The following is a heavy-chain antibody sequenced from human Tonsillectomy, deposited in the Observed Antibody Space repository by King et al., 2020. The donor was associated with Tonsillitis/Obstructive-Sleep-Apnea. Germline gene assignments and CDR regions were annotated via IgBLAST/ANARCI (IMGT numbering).Heavy chain of an antibody. CDR3: ASRGLGYCSSTSCHLYYYYYCMDV. CDR2: IIPSLDIA. D-gene: IGHD2-2*01. V-gene: IGHV1-69*09. Sequence: QLVQSGAEVKKPGSSVKVSCQASGGTFSNYGISWVRQAPGQGLEWMGRIIPSLDIANYAQKFQGRVTITADKATSTVYMELSSLRSEDTAVYYCASRGLGYCSSTSCHLYYYYYCMDVWGKGTTVTVSS. CDR1: GGTFSNYG. J-gene: IGHJ6*03.